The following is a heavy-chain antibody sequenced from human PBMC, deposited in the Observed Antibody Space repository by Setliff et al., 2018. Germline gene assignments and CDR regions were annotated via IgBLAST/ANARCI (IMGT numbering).Heavy chain of an antibody. D-gene: IGHD2-2*01. J-gene: IGHJ5*02. CDR2: INSGGTKI. CDR3: ARDRYCSSASCYATQYNWFDP. CDR1: GFFFRSYE. Sequence: PGGSLRLSCAASGFFFRSYEMNWVRQTPGKGLEWVSYINSGGTKIYYADSVEGRFTISRDNGKNSLFLQMNSVRAEDTAVYYCARDRYCSSASCYATQYNWFDPWGQGTLVTVSS. V-gene: IGHV3-48*03.